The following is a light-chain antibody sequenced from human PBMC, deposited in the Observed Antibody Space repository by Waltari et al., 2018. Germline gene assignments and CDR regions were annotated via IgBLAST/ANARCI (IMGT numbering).Light chain of an antibody. Sequence: DIQMTQSPSSRSASVGDRVTITCRASQSIINYLSWNQHKPGKAPKFLIYAASSLQSGVPSRFSGSGSGTDFTLTISSLQPEDFATYYCQQSHSAPLAFGGGTRLEI. CDR1: QSIINY. CDR2: AAS. J-gene: IGKJ4*01. CDR3: QQSHSAPLA. V-gene: IGKV1-39*01.